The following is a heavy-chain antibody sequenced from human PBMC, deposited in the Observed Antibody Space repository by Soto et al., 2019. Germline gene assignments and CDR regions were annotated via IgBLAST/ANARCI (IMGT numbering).Heavy chain of an antibody. D-gene: IGHD3-3*01. V-gene: IGHV1-2*02. CDR1: GYTFTGYY. CDR2: INPNSGGT. CDR3: ARDRYYDFWSGYLVDY. J-gene: IGHJ4*02. Sequence: ASVKVSCKASGYTFTGYYMHWVRQAPGQGLEWMGWINPNSGGTNYAQKFQGRVTMTRGTSISTAYMELSRLRSDDTAVYYCARDRYYDFWSGYLVDYWGQGTLVTVSS.